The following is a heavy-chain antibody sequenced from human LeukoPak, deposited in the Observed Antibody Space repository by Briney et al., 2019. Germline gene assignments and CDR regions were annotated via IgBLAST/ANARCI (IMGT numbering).Heavy chain of an antibody. CDR2: IKQDGSEK. Sequence: GGSLRLSCAASGFTFSSYWMNWVRQAPGKGLEWVANIKQDGSEKYYVDSVKGRFTISRDNAKNSLYLQMNSLRAEDTAVYYCAKDQVGIAAAGDYGMDVWGQGTTVTVSS. CDR1: GFTFSSYW. D-gene: IGHD6-13*01. V-gene: IGHV3-7*01. CDR3: AKDQVGIAAAGDYGMDV. J-gene: IGHJ6*02.